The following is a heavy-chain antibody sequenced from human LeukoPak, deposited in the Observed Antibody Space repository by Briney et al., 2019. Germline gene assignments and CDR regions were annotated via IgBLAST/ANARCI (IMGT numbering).Heavy chain of an antibody. J-gene: IGHJ4*02. Sequence: GESLKISCKGSGYSFTSYWIGWVRQMPGKGLEWMGVIYPADSDTRYSPSFQGQVTISADKSISTAYLQWSSLKASDTAMYYCARLDAYGSGSYYMPLTNCGQGTLLTVSS. CDR2: IYPADSDT. D-gene: IGHD3-10*01. CDR3: ARLDAYGSGSYYMPLTN. CDR1: GYSFTSYW. V-gene: IGHV5-51*01.